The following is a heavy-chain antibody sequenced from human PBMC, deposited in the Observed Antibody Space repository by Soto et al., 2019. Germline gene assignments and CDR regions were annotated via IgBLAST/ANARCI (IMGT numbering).Heavy chain of an antibody. CDR3: TPGVMVDS. D-gene: IGHD3-16*01. CDR1: GFTFGDYA. V-gene: IGHV3-49*04. Sequence: GGSLRLSCTASGFTFGDYAMSWVRQAPGKGLEWVGFIRSKAYGGTTEYAASVKGRFTISRDDSKSIAYLQMNSLKTEDTAVYYCTPGVMVDSWGQGTLATVSS. CDR2: IRSKAYGGTT. J-gene: IGHJ4*02.